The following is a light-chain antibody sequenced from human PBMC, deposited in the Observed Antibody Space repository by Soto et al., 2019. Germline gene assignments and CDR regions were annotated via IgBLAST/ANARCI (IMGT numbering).Light chain of an antibody. CDR2: GAS. V-gene: IGKV3-20*01. CDR1: QSVISSY. J-gene: IGKJ1*01. CDR3: QQYGSSPWT. Sequence: EIVLTQSPGTLSLSPGERATLSCGASQSVISSYLAWYQQKPGQAPRLLIYGASSRATGIPDRFSGSGSGTDFTLTISRLEPEDFAVYYCQQYGSSPWTFGQGTKVEIK.